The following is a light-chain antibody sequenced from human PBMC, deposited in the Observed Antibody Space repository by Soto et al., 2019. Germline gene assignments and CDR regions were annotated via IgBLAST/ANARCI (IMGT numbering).Light chain of an antibody. CDR2: DVS. Sequence: QSALTQPASVSGSPGQSITISCTGTSSDVGGYNYVSWYQQHPGKAPKLMIYDVSNRPSGVSNRFSGSKSGNTASLTISGVQAEVEGDYYCSSYTSSSTLVVFGGGTKLTVL. CDR1: SSDVGGYNY. CDR3: SSYTSSSTLVV. V-gene: IGLV2-14*01. J-gene: IGLJ2*01.